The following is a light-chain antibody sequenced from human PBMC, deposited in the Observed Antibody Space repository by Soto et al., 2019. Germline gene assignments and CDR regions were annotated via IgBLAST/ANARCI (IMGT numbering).Light chain of an antibody. Sequence: DIQMTQSPSSVSASVGDRVTITCRASQDISSWLAWYQQKPGKAPKLLIYAASSLQSGVPSRFSGSGSGTDFTLTSSSLQPADFATYYCQQANSFPITFGQGTRLEIK. CDR3: QQANSFPIT. CDR2: AAS. J-gene: IGKJ5*01. V-gene: IGKV1-12*01. CDR1: QDISSW.